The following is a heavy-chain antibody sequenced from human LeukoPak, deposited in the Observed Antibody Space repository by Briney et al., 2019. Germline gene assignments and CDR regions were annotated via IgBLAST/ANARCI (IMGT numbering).Heavy chain of an antibody. CDR2: ISGNGGNA. CDR1: GFTFSDYY. D-gene: IGHD2/OR15-2a*01. Sequence: GGSLRLSCTVSGFTFSDYYMTWVRQAPGKGLEWVSVISGNGGNAYYADSVKGRFTISRDNAKNTLYLQMNSLRAEDTAVYYCAKDPRHYSTNAFYFDYWGQGTLVTVYS. V-gene: IGHV3-23*01. CDR3: AKDPRHYSTNAFYFDY. J-gene: IGHJ4*02.